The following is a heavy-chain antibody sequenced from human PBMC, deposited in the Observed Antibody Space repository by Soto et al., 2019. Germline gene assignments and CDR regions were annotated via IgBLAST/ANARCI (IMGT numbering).Heavy chain of an antibody. D-gene: IGHD1-20*01. CDR3: ARELNWNVFDY. V-gene: IGHV3-73*01. Sequence: PGGSLRLSCAASGFTFSGSAMHWVRQASGKGLEWVGRIRSKANSYATAYAASVKGRFTISRDNAKNSLYLQMNSLRAEDTAVYYCARELNWNVFDYWGQGTLVTVSS. CDR2: IRSKANSYAT. J-gene: IGHJ4*02. CDR1: GFTFSGSA.